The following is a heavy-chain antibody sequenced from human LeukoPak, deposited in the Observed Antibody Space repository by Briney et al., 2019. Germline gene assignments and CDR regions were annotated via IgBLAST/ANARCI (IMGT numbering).Heavy chain of an antibody. Sequence: GGSLRLSCAASGFTFDDYAMHWVRQAPGKGQEWVAGISWSSGNIGYADSVKGRFTISRDNAENSLHLQMNSLRTEDTALYFCARDAWRRAFNYGMDVWGQGTTVAVSS. D-gene: IGHD5-12*01. CDR2: ISWSSGNI. J-gene: IGHJ6*02. V-gene: IGHV3-9*01. CDR1: GFTFDDYA. CDR3: ARDAWRRAFNYGMDV.